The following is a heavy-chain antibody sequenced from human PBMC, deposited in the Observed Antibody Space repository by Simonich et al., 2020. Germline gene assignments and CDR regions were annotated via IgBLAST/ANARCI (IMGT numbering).Heavy chain of an antibody. CDR1: GFTFSSYW. CDR2: IKSDGSST. CDR3: ARDYSNYDAFDI. Sequence: EVQLVESGGGLVQPGGSLRLSCAASGFTFSSYWMHWVRQAPGKGLVWVSHIKSDGSSTSYADSVKGRFTISRDNAKNTLYLQMNSLRAEDTAVYYCARDYSNYDAFDIWGQGTMVTVSS. J-gene: IGHJ3*02. V-gene: IGHV3-74*01. D-gene: IGHD4-4*01.